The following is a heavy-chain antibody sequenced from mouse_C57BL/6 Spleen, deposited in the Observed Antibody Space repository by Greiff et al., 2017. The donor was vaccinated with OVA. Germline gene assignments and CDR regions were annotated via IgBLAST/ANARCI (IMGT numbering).Heavy chain of an antibody. CDR3: ARTRTTGYFDY. J-gene: IGHJ2*01. Sequence: EVQLQQSGAELVKPGASVKLSCTASGFNIKDYYMHWVKQRTEQGLEWIGRIDPEDGDTKYAPKFQGKATITADTSSNTAYLQLSSLTSEDTAVYYCARTRTTGYFDYWGQGTTLTVSS. CDR1: GFNIKDYY. D-gene: IGHD1-1*01. CDR2: IDPEDGDT. V-gene: IGHV14-2*01.